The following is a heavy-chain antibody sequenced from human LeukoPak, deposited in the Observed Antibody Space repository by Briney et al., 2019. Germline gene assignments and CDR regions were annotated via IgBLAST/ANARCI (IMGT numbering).Heavy chain of an antibody. CDR2: IIPIFGTA. J-gene: IGHJ5*02. CDR3: ARDLGVAIFGVANNWFDP. V-gene: IGHV1-69*05. Sequence: ASVKVSCKASGGTFSSYAISWVRQAPGQGLEWMGGIIPIFGTANYAQKFQGRVTITTDESTSTAYMELSSLRSEDTAAYYCARDLGVAIFGVANNWFDPWGQGTLVTVSS. CDR1: GGTFSSYA. D-gene: IGHD3-3*01.